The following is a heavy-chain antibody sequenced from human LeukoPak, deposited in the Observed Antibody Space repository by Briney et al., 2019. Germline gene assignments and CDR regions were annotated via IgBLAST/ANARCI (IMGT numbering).Heavy chain of an antibody. Sequence: SETLSLTCTVSGGSISSYYWSWIRQPAGKGLEWIGEINHSGSTNYNPSLKSRVTISVDTSKNQFSLKLSSVTAADTAVYYCARGARGYSYGYVRYWGQGTLVTVSS. V-gene: IGHV4-34*01. CDR1: GGSISSYY. CDR3: ARGARGYSYGYVRY. CDR2: INHSGST. J-gene: IGHJ4*02. D-gene: IGHD5-18*01.